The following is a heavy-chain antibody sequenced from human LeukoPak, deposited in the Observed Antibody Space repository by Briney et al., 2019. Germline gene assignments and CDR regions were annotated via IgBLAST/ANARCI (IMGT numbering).Heavy chain of an antibody. CDR3: ARDIAVAKTAFDI. Sequence: GGSLRLSCAASGFTFSSYWMSWVRQAPGKGLEWVANIKQDGSEKYYVDSVKGRFTISRDTGKNSLYLQMNSLRAEDTAVYYCARDIAVAKTAFDIWGQGTMVTVSS. CDR2: IKQDGSEK. V-gene: IGHV3-7*01. CDR1: GFTFSSYW. D-gene: IGHD6-19*01. J-gene: IGHJ3*02.